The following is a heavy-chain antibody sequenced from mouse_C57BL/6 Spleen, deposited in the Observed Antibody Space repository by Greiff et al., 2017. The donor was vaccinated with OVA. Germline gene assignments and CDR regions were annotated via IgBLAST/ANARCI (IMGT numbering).Heavy chain of an antibody. Sequence: VQLQQPGAELVKPGASVKLSCKASGYTFTSYWMQWVKQRPGQGLEWIGEIDPSDSYTNYNQKFKGKANLTVDTSSSTAYLQLRSLTSDDSAVYYCARSPYWGQGPLVTVSA. CDR2: IDPSDSYT. CDR1: GYTFTSYW. CDR3: ARSPY. V-gene: IGHV1-50*01. J-gene: IGHJ3*01.